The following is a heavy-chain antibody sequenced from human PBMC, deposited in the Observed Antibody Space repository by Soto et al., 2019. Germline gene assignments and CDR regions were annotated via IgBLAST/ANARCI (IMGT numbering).Heavy chain of an antibody. CDR3: ARGYGSGSYWAY. Sequence: QVQLQQWGAGLLKPSETLSLTCAVYGGSFSGYYWSWVRQPPGKGLGWIGEIERGGSTNYNPSLKSRVAISVDTSKNQFSLKVNSVTAADTAVYYCARGYGSGSYWAYWGQGTLVTVSS. D-gene: IGHD3-10*01. CDR2: IERGGST. CDR1: GGSFSGYY. J-gene: IGHJ4*02. V-gene: IGHV4-34*02.